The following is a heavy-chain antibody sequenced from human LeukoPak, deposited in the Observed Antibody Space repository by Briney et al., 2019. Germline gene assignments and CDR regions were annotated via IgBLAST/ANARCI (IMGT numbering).Heavy chain of an antibody. CDR1: GYTLTELS. CDR3: ATYCTNGVCYLGFDY. Sequence: ASVKVSCKVSGYTLTELSMHWVRQAPGKGLEWMGGFDPEDGETIYAQKFQGRVTMTEDTSTDTAYMELSSLRSEDTAVYYCATYCTNGVCYLGFDYWGQGTLVTVSS. V-gene: IGHV1-24*01. J-gene: IGHJ4*02. CDR2: FDPEDGET. D-gene: IGHD2-8*01.